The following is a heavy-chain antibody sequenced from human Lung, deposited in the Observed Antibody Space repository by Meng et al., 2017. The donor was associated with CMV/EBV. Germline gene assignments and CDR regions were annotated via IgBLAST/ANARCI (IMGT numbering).Heavy chain of an antibody. D-gene: IGHD4-17*01. J-gene: IGHJ6*02. Sequence: SXXVSXKASGGTFSSYAISWVRQAPGQGLEWMGGIIPIFGTTNYAQKFQGRVTITTDESTSTAYMELSSLRSEDTAVYYCARGSDGDYHYSGMDFWGQGXTVTVSS. V-gene: IGHV1-69*05. CDR2: IIPIFGTT. CDR1: GGTFSSYA. CDR3: ARGSDGDYHYSGMDF.